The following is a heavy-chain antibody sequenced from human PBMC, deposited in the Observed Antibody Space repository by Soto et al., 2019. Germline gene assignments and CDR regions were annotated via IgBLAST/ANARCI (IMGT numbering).Heavy chain of an antibody. J-gene: IGHJ4*02. D-gene: IGHD3-22*01. CDR1: GFTFIRYA. CDR2: ISGSGGST. V-gene: IGHV3-23*01. Sequence: GGSLRLSCAASGFTFIRYAMSWVRQAPGKGLEWVSAISGSGGSTYYADSVKGRFTISRDNSKNTLYLQMNSLRAEDTAVYYCAASSTYYYDSSGYQWGQGTLVTVSS. CDR3: AASSTYYYDSSGYQ.